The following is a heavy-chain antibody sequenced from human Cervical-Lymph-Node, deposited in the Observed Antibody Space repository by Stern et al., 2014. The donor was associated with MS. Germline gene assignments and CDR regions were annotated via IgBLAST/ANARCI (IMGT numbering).Heavy chain of an antibody. Sequence: VQLVQSGSELKEPGASVKVSCKASGYTLTDYPMNWVRQAPGQGLEWMGWINTNTGNSTYAQGFTGRFVFSLDTSVSTAYLHISSLKAKDTAVYYCARDFVDTAMITRSDYLDSWGQGTLVTVSS. D-gene: IGHD5-18*01. J-gene: IGHJ4*02. V-gene: IGHV7-4-1*02. CDR2: INTNTGNS. CDR1: GYTLTDYP. CDR3: ARDFVDTAMITRSDYLDS.